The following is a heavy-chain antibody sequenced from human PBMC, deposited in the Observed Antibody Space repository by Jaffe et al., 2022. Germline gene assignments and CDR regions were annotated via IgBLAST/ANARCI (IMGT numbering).Heavy chain of an antibody. V-gene: IGHV4-59*01. CDR3: ARDLGYSSGWNWFDP. Sequence: QVQLQESGPGLVKPSETLSLTCTVSGGSISSYYWSWIRQPPGKGLEWIGYIYYSGSTNYNPSLKSRVTISVDTSKNQFSLKLSSVTAADTAVYYCARDLGYSSGWNWFDPWGQGTLVTVSS. CDR2: IYYSGST. CDR1: GGSISSYY. J-gene: IGHJ5*02. D-gene: IGHD6-19*01.